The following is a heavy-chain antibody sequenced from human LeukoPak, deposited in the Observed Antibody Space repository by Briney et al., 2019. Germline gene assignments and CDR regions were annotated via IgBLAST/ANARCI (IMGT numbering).Heavy chain of an antibody. Sequence: KPSETLSLTCTVSGDSVTSGYWSWIRQPPGKGLEWIGYIYDSGITDYNPSLKSRLTISVDTSNNQFSLNLSSVTAADTAVYYCAGRGHRYSRDWGQGILVTASS. D-gene: IGHD2-15*01. CDR3: AGRGHRYSRD. CDR1: GDSVTSGY. V-gene: IGHV4-4*09. J-gene: IGHJ1*01. CDR2: IYDSGIT.